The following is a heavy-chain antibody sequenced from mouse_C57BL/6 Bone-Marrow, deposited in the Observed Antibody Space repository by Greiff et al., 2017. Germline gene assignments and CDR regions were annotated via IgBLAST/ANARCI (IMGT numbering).Heavy chain of an antibody. CDR3: ARRKGANFPPFFDV. CDR1: GYTFTNYW. Sequence: QVQLQQSGAELVRPGTSVKMSCKASGYTFTNYWIGWAKQRPGHGLEWIGDIYPGGGYTNYNEKFKGKDTLTADKSSSTAYMQFSSLTSEDSAIYYCARRKGANFPPFFDVWGTGTTVTVSS. CDR2: IYPGGGYT. D-gene: IGHD6-1*01. J-gene: IGHJ1*03. V-gene: IGHV1-63*01.